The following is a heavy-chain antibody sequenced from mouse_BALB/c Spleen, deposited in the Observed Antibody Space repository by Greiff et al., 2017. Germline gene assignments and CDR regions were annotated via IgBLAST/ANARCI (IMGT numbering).Heavy chain of an antibody. D-gene: IGHD1-1*01. CDR3: ARHGTTVVDFDY. CDR2: FSNGGGST. CDR1: GFTFSSYT. V-gene: IGHV5-12-2*01. J-gene: IGHJ2*01. Sequence: EVKLVESGGGLVQPGGSLKLSCAASGFTFSSYTMPWVRQTPEKRLEWVAYFSNGGGSTYYPDTVKGRFTISRDNAKNTLYLQMSSLTSEDTAVYYCARHGTTVVDFDYWGQGTTVTVSS.